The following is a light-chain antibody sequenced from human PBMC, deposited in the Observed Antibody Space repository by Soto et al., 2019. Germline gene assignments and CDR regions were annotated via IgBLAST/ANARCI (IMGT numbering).Light chain of an antibody. CDR2: DVS. Sequence: QSALTQPASVSGSPGQSITISCTGTSSDVGGYNYVSWYQQHPGKAPKLMIHDVSNRPSGVSNRFSGSKSGNTASLTISRLQAEDEADYYCSSYTSSSTLNYAFGTGTKVTVL. CDR1: SSDVGGYNY. J-gene: IGLJ1*01. CDR3: SSYTSSSTLNYA. V-gene: IGLV2-14*01.